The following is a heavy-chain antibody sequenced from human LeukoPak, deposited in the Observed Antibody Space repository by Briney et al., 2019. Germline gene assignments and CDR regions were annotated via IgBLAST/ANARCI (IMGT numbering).Heavy chain of an antibody. D-gene: IGHD2-2*01. V-gene: IGHV3-74*01. CDR1: GFTFSSYW. CDR3: AKGVVVVPAASYYYYMDV. J-gene: IGHJ6*03. CDR2: INTDGSST. Sequence: GGSLRLSCAASGFTFSSYWMHWVRQAPGKGLVWVSRINTDGSSTSYADSVKGRFTISRDNSKNTLYLQMNSLRAEDTAVYYCAKGVVVVPAASYYYYMDVWGKGTTVTVSS.